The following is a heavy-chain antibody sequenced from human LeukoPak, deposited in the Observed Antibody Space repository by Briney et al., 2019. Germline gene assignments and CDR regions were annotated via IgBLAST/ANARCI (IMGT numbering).Heavy chain of an antibody. Sequence: GGSLRLSCAASGFTFSSYAMHWVRQAPGKGLEWVAVISYDGSNKYYADSMKGRFTISRDNSKNTLYLQMNSLRAEDAAVYYCARDSSGDYWGQGTLVTVSS. CDR3: ARDSSGDY. CDR1: GFTFSSYA. J-gene: IGHJ4*02. V-gene: IGHV3-30-3*01. CDR2: ISYDGSNK. D-gene: IGHD3-22*01.